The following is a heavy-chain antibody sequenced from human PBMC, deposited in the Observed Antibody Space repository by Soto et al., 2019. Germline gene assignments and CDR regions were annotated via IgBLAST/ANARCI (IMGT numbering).Heavy chain of an antibody. D-gene: IGHD2-8*01. V-gene: IGHV1-3*01. CDR1: GYIFMNYA. Sequence: QVQLVQSGAEVKKPGASVNISCKASGYIFMNYAIYWVRQAPGQRFELLGWISAGRGDTKYSQKFHGRVSLTRDTSASTAYLELSSLTSEDTAVYVCARVPLYSSDIVQMPAIMFDNWFVPWGQGTLVTVSP. CDR2: ISAGRGDT. CDR3: ARVPLYSSDIVQMPAIMFDNWFVP. J-gene: IGHJ5*02.